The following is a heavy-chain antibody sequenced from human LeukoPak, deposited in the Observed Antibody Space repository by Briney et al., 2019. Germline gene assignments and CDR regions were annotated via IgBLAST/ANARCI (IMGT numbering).Heavy chain of an antibody. J-gene: IGHJ6*03. CDR1: GDSISSYY. CDR3: ARDIANYYRSGPTCMDV. Sequence: SETLSLTCSVSGDSISSYYWNWIRQPAGKGLEWIGRVHTSGTTNHNPSLKSRVTMSVDTSKNELSLKLSSVTAADTAVYYCARDIANYYRSGPTCMDVWGTGTTVTVSS. CDR2: VHTSGTT. D-gene: IGHD3-10*01. V-gene: IGHV4-4*07.